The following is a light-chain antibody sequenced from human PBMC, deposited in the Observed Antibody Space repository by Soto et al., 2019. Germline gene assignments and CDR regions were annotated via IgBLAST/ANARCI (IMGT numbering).Light chain of an antibody. CDR1: QSVRNN. V-gene: IGKV3-15*01. Sequence: EIVMTQSPATLSASPGETATLSCRASQSVRNNLAWYQHKPGQAPRLLIYGASTRATGIPARFSGSGSGTAFTLTITSLQSEDFAVYYCQQYNIWPPMYTCGQGTQLEIK. CDR3: QQYNIWPPMYT. CDR2: GAS. J-gene: IGKJ2*01.